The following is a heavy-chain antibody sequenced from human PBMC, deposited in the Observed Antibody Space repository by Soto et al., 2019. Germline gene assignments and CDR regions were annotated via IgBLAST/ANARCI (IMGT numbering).Heavy chain of an antibody. V-gene: IGHV4-31*03. CDR3: ARDSDSGYDGAYYYGMDV. D-gene: IGHD5-12*01. CDR2: IYYSGST. J-gene: IGHJ6*02. Sequence: PSETLSLTCTVSGGSISSGGYYWSWIRQHPGKGLEWIGYIYYSGSTYYNLSLKSRVTISVDTSKNQFSLKLSSVTAADTAVYYCARDSDSGYDGAYYYGMDVWGQGTTVTVSS. CDR1: GGSISSGGYY.